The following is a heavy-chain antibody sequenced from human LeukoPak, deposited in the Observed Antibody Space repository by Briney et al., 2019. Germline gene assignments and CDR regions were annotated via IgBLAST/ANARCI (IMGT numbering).Heavy chain of an antibody. V-gene: IGHV4-34*01. CDR1: GGSFSGYY. Sequence: SETLSLTCAVYGGSFSGYYWSWIRQPPGKGLEWIGEINHSGSTNYNPSLKSRVTISVDTSKNQFSLKLSSVTAADTAVYYRARIGDSSSFHLYFDYWGQGTLVTVSS. CDR3: ARIGDSSSFHLYFDY. J-gene: IGHJ4*02. CDR2: INHSGST. D-gene: IGHD6-6*01.